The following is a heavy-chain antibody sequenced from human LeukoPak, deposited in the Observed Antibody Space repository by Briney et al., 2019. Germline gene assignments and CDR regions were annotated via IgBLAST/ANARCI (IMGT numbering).Heavy chain of an antibody. J-gene: IGHJ4*02. D-gene: IGHD1-14*01. V-gene: IGHV3-66*01. CDR3: ARYTATETLYY. CDR1: GFSFTNAW. Sequence: GGSLRLSCVASGFSFTNAWMGWVRQAPGKGLEWVSVIYSGGSTYYADSVKGRFTISRDNSKNTLYLQMNSLRAEDTAVYYCARYTATETLYYWGQGTLVTVSS. CDR2: IYSGGST.